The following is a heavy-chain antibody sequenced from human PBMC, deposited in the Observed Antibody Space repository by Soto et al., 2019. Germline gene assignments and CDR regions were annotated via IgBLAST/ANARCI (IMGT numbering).Heavy chain of an antibody. CDR2: INHSGST. J-gene: IGHJ4*02. CDR1: GGSFSGYY. Sequence: SETLSLTCAVYGGSFSGYYWSWIRQPPGKGLEWIGEINHSGSTNYNPSLKSRVTISVDASKNQFSLKLSSVTAADTAVYYCARVADSSGYYLDYWGQGTLVTVSS. CDR3: ARVADSSGYYLDY. D-gene: IGHD3-22*01. V-gene: IGHV4-34*01.